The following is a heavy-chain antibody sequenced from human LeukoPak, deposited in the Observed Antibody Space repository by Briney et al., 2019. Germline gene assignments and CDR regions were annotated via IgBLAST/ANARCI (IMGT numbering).Heavy chain of an antibody. CDR1: GYTFTSYG. D-gene: IGHD6-13*01. J-gene: IGHJ4*02. CDR3: ARMQLDENFDF. V-gene: IGHV1-18*01. CDR2: ISAYNGNT. Sequence: EASVKVSCKASGYTFTSYGISWVRQAPGQGLEWMGWISAYNGNTNYAQKLQGRFTMTTDTSKSTAYMELRSLRSDDTAVYYCARMQLDENFDFCGQGTLVTVSA.